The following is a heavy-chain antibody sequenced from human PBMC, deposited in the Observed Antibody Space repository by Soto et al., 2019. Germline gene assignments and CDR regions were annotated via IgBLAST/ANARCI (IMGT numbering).Heavy chain of an antibody. Sequence: SETLSLTCTVSGGSISSSSYYWGWIRQPPGKGLEWIGSIYYSGSTYYNPSLKIRVTISVDTSKNQFSLKLSSVTAADTAVYYCARVGQLERHAFDIWGQGTMVTVSS. J-gene: IGHJ3*02. CDR1: GGSISSSSYY. CDR2: IYYSGST. V-gene: IGHV4-39*07. D-gene: IGHD1-1*01. CDR3: ARVGQLERHAFDI.